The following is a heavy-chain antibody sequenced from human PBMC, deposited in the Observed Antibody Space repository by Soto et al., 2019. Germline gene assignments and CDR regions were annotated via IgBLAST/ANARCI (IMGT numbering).Heavy chain of an antibody. Sequence: PGGSLRLSCSASGFTFSSYAMHWVRQAPGKGLEYVSAISSNGGSTYYADSVKGRFTISRDNSKNTLYLQMSSLRAEDTAVYFCVKTPYYDILTYFDYWGQGTLVTVSP. CDR1: GFTFSSYA. CDR3: VKTPYYDILTYFDY. CDR2: ISSNGGST. V-gene: IGHV3-64D*06. D-gene: IGHD3-9*01. J-gene: IGHJ4*02.